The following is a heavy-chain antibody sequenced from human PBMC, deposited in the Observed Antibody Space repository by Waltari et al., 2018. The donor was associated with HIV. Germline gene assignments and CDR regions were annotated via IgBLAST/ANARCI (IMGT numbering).Heavy chain of an antibody. Sequence: QVKLVESGGGVVKPGRSLRLSCAAFGFGLRSYGLPRVRQAPGKVLEWVAVISYDGSNKYYADSVKGRFTISRDNSKNTLYLQMNSLRAEDTAVYYCAKDYFVVVTAAGPFDPWGQGTLVTVSS. V-gene: IGHV3-30*18. CDR2: ISYDGSNK. J-gene: IGHJ5*02. D-gene: IGHD2-21*02. CDR3: AKDYFVVVTAAGPFDP. CDR1: GFGLRSYG.